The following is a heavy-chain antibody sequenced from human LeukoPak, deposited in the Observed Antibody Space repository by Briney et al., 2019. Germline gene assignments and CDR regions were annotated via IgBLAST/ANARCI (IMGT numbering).Heavy chain of an antibody. D-gene: IGHD4/OR15-4a*01. CDR2: INHGGST. Sequence: SVTLSLTCADYGGSLSGYYWRWIRQSPGKALEGIGKINHGGSTNYNPSLKSRVTMSVDTSKNHFSLKLSSVTAADTAVYFCAREGRMSMGIEYWGQGTLVTVSS. CDR1: GGSLSGYY. V-gene: IGHV4-34*01. J-gene: IGHJ4*02. CDR3: AREGRMSMGIEY.